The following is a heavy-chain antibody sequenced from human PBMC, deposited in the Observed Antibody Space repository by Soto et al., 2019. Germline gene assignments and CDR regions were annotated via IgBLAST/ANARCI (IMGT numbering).Heavy chain of an antibody. J-gene: IGHJ5*02. CDR3: ARQDRVVAEGRWFDP. CDR2: VHYSGNT. D-gene: IGHD2-15*01. CDR1: GYSISSGYH. V-gene: IGHV4-38-2*02. Sequence: SETLSLTCTVSGYSISSGYHWAWIRQPPGKGLEWLGSVHYSGNTYYNPSLKSRLTISVDKSKNQFSLNLSSVTAADTAVYYRARQDRVVAEGRWFDPWGQGTLVTVSS.